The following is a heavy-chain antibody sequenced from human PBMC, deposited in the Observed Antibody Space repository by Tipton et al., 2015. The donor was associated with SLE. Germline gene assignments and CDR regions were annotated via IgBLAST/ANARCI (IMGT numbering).Heavy chain of an antibody. CDR3: AKGELSLDAFDV. Sequence: TLSLTCAVYGGSFSGYYWGWIRQPPGKGLEWIGSIYHSGSTYYNPSLKSRVTISVDTSKKQFSLKLSSVTAADTAVYYCAKGELSLDAFDVWGQGTMVTVSS. J-gene: IGHJ3*01. CDR2: IYHSGST. V-gene: IGHV4-38-2*01. D-gene: IGHD3-16*02. CDR1: GGSFSGYY.